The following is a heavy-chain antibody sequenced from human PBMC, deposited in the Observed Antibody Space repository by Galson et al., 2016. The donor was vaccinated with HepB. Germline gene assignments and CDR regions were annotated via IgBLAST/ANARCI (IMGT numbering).Heavy chain of an antibody. V-gene: IGHV1-46*01. CDR3: ARAGLPPYYYYGMDV. CDR2: INTSGGST. D-gene: IGHD4-11*01. J-gene: IGHJ6*02. Sequence: SVKVSCKVSGYTFTSYYMYWVRQAPGRGLEWMGIINTSGGSTSYPQKFQGRVTMTRDTSTSTVYMELSSLRSEDTAVYYCARAGLPPYYYYGMDVWGQGTTVTVSS. CDR1: GYTFTSYY.